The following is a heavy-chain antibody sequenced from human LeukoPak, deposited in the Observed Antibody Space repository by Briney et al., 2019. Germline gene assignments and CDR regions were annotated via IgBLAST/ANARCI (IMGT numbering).Heavy chain of an antibody. CDR1: GYTFTSYA. J-gene: IGHJ4*02. CDR2: INAGNGNT. Sequence: ASVKVSCKASGYTFTSYAMHWVRQAPGQRLEWMGWINAGNGNTKYSQKFQGRVTITRDTSASTACMELSSLRSEDTAVYYCARARVEMATIPFDYWGQGTLVTVSS. CDR3: ARARVEMATIPFDY. V-gene: IGHV1-3*01. D-gene: IGHD5-24*01.